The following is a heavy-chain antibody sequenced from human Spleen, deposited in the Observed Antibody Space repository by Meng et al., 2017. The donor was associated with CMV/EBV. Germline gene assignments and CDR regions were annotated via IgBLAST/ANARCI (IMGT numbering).Heavy chain of an antibody. CDR2: ISGNSGHT. J-gene: IGHJ5*01. V-gene: IGHV1-2*02. Sequence: ASVKVSCKASGYTFTGYYMHWVRQAPGQGLEWMGWISGNSGHTNYAQRLQGRVALTRDTSTTTAYMTLRSLRFDDTAMYYCARDTGGWFDSWGQGTPVTVSS. D-gene: IGHD1-14*01. CDR3: ARDTGGWFDS. CDR1: GYTFTGYY.